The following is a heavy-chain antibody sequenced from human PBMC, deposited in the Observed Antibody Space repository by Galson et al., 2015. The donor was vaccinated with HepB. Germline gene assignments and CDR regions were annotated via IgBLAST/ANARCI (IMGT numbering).Heavy chain of an antibody. CDR3: TTVSYWWLFGF. V-gene: IGHV3-15*01. D-gene: IGHD3-22*01. J-gene: IGHJ1*01. CDR2: IRSNSDGGTT. Sequence: SLRLSCAASGFTFRNLWMSWVRQAPGKGLECVGRIRSNSDGGTTDFPSAVKGRFAISRDDSKNMLYLQMNSLTIEDTAVYYCTTVSYWWLFGFWGQGTPVTVSP. CDR1: GFTFRNLW.